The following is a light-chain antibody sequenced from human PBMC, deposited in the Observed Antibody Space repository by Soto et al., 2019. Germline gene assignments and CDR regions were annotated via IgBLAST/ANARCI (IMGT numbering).Light chain of an antibody. CDR1: SSDVGGYNY. J-gene: IGLJ1*01. Sequence: QSVMTQPASVSGSPGQSITISCTGTSSDVGGYNYVSWYQQHPGKAPKLMIYEVGNRPSGVSNRFSGSKSGNTASLTISGLQAEDEADYYCSSYTSSLYVFGTGTKVTVL. CDR3: SSYTSSLYV. V-gene: IGLV2-14*01. CDR2: EVG.